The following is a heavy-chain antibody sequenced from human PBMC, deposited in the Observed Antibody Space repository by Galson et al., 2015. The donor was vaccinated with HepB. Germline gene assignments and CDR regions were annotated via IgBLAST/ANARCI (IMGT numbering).Heavy chain of an antibody. Sequence: SLRLSCAASGFTFSSYWMSWVRQAPGKGLEWVANIKQDGSEKYYVDSVKGRFTISRDNAKNSLYLQMNSLRAEDTAVYYCASYVDTAMIIDYWGQGTLVTVSS. J-gene: IGHJ4*02. V-gene: IGHV3-7*03. CDR3: ASYVDTAMIIDY. CDR1: GFTFSSYW. CDR2: IKQDGSEK. D-gene: IGHD5-18*01.